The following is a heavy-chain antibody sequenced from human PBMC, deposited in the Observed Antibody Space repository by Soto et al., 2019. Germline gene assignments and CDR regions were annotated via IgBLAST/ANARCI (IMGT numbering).Heavy chain of an antibody. Sequence: SETLSLTCTVSGGSISSYYWSWIRQPPGKGLEWIGYIYYSGSTNYNPSLKSRVTISVDTSKNQFSLKLSSVTAADTAVYYCARALRGHCSSTSCYHNYYYYYYMDVWGKGTTVTVSS. V-gene: IGHV4-59*01. D-gene: IGHD2-2*01. CDR2: IYYSGST. CDR1: GGSISSYY. J-gene: IGHJ6*03. CDR3: ARALRGHCSSTSCYHNYYYYYYMDV.